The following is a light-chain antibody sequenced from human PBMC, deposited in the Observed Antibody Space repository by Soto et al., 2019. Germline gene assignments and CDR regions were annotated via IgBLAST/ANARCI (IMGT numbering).Light chain of an antibody. CDR3: QQYSNSPT. CDR1: QSVSSSY. V-gene: IGKV3-20*01. Sequence: EIVLTQSPGTLSLSPGERATLSCRSSQSVSSSYLAWYQQKPGQAPRLLIYDASNRATGIPDRFSGSGSGTDFTLTISRLEPEYFAVYYCQQYSNSPTFGQGTKVEIK. CDR2: DAS. J-gene: IGKJ1*01.